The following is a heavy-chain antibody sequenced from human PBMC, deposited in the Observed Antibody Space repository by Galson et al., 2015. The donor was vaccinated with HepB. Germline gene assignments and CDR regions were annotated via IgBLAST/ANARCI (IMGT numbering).Heavy chain of an antibody. D-gene: IGHD2-8*02. CDR2: INPNSGGT. J-gene: IGHJ6*02. Sequence: SVKVSCKASGYIFSGYYIHWVRQAPGQGLEWMGWINPNSGGTNFARKFQGRVTMTRDTSISTAYMELSRLTSDDTAVYYCARDRRGRIALATPHNPSRDGWGQGTTVTVSS. CDR3: ARDRRGRIALATPHNPSRDG. V-gene: IGHV1-2*02. CDR1: GYIFSGYY.